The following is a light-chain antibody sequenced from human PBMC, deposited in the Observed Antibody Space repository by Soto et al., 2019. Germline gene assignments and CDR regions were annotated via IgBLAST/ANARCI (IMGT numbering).Light chain of an antibody. Sequence: EIQLPQSPSTLSGSVGDRFTITCRASQTISSWLAWYQKKPGKAPXLLISKASTLKSGVPSRFGGSGSGTEFTLTISSLQPDDFATYYCQQYNSYSFGQGTKVDI. J-gene: IGKJ1*01. CDR2: KAS. V-gene: IGKV1-5*03. CDR1: QTISSW. CDR3: QQYNSYS.